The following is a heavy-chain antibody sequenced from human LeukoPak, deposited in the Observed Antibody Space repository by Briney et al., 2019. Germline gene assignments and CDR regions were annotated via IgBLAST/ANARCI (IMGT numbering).Heavy chain of an antibody. Sequence: GSVTVSCKASGYTFTSYGISWVRQTPGQGLEWMGWISTYNGDTNYAQKLQGRVTMTTDTSTSTAYMELRSLRSDDTAVYYCARGSYYDYWGQGTLVTVSS. D-gene: IGHD3-10*01. CDR1: GYTFTSYG. J-gene: IGHJ4*02. V-gene: IGHV1-18*01. CDR3: ARGSYYDY. CDR2: ISTYNGDT.